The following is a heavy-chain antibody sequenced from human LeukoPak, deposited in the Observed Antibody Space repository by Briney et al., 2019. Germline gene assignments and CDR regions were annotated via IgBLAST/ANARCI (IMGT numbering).Heavy chain of an antibody. J-gene: IGHJ4*02. D-gene: IGHD5-24*01. CDR1: XYSFTSYW. V-gene: IGHV5-51*01. CDR2: IYPGDSDT. CDR3: AGSMATIGSYYFDY. Sequence: LXISCKGSXYSFTSYWIGWVRQLPGKGLEWMGIIYPGDSDTRYSPSFQGQVTISADKSISTAYLQWSSLKASDTAMYYCAGSMATIGSYYFDYWGQGTLVTVSS.